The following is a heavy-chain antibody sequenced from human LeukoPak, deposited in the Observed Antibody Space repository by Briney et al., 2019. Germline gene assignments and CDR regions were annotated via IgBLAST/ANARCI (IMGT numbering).Heavy chain of an antibody. D-gene: IGHD1-14*01. CDR1: GGSISSYY. J-gene: IGHJ5*02. CDR2: IHYSGST. CDR3: ARDVYVGFDP. V-gene: IGHV4-59*01. Sequence: SETLSLTCTVSGGSISSYYWSWIRQPPGKGLEWIGSIHYSGSTYYNPSLQSRVTISIDTSKNQFSLKLSSVTAADTAVYYCARDVYVGFDPWGQGTLVTVSS.